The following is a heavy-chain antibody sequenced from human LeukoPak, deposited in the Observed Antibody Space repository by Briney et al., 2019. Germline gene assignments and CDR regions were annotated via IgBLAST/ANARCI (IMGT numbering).Heavy chain of an antibody. V-gene: IGHV3-21*04. CDR2: ISYTGTYI. CDR1: AFSLSAYN. J-gene: IGHJ4*02. D-gene: IGHD1-26*01. Sequence: GGSLRLSCAASAFSLSAYNMNWVRQAPGKELEWVSSISYTGTYIYYADSVKGRFTIFRDNAQNSLYLQMNSLRAEDTAIYYCVRDRGTYRPIDYWGQGTLVTVSS. CDR3: VRDRGTYRPIDY.